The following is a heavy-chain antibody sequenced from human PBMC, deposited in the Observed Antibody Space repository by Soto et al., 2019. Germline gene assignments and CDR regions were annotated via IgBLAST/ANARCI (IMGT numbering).Heavy chain of an antibody. D-gene: IGHD5-18*01. J-gene: IGHJ6*02. CDR1: GGTFSKDA. CDR2: LIPVFGSP. CDR3: TRVLGYTFEPGKTRYYAMDV. V-gene: IGHV1-69*01. Sequence: QVQLVQSGAEVKKPGSSVTVSCKTSGGTFSKDAINWVRQAPGQGLEWMGLLIPVFGSPIYAQKFQGRIRITADESTSTALMDRSSLRSEDTAVYYCTRVLGYTFEPGKTRYYAMDVWGQGTTVSVSS.